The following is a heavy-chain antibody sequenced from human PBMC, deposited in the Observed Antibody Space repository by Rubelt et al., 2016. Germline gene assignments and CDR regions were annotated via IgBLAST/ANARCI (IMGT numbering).Heavy chain of an antibody. J-gene: IGHJ6*02. CDR3: ARGRRGSSSWLGRDYYGMDV. V-gene: IGHV4-34*01. D-gene: IGHD6-13*01. CDR1: GGSFSGYY. Sequence: QVQLQQWGAGLLKPSETLSLTCAVYGGSFSGYYWSWIRQPPGKGLEWIGEINHSGSTNYNPSLKSRVTMSADTSKNQCSRKLSCVTAAGTAVYYGARGRRGSSSWLGRDYYGMDVWGQGTTVTVSS. CDR2: INHSGST.